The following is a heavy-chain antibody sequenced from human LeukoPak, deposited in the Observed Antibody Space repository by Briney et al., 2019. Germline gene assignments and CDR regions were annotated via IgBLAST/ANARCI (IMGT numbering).Heavy chain of an antibody. Sequence: ASVKVSCKASGYSFTVYYIHWVRQAPGQGLEWMGWINPYSGGTNYAQKFQGRVTMTRDTSISTAYMELSRLRSDDTAVDYCEXXXFGXVLSDPYFDYWGQGTLVTVSS. CDR2: INPYSGGT. J-gene: IGHJ4*02. D-gene: IGHD3-10*01. CDR1: GYSFTVYY. CDR3: EXXXFGXVLSDPYFDY. V-gene: IGHV1-2*02.